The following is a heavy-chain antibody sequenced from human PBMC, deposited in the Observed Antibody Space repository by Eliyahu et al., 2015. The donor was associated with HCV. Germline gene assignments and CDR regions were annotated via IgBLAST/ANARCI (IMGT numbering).Heavy chain of an antibody. CDR3: ARENGEGYDY. V-gene: IGHV1-2*02. D-gene: IGHD4-17*01. Sequence: VRQAPGQGLEWMGWINPNSGGTNYAQKFQGRVTMTRDTSISTAYMELSTLKSDDTAVYYCARENGEGYDYWGQGTLVTVSS. CDR2: INPNSGGT. J-gene: IGHJ4*02.